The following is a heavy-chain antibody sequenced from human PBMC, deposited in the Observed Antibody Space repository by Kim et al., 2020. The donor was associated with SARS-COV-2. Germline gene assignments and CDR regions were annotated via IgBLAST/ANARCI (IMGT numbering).Heavy chain of an antibody. CDR3: AKGISKSIYYYYGMDV. V-gene: IGHV3-23*01. J-gene: IGHJ6*02. Sequence: GGSLRLSCAASGFTFSSCSMSWVRQAPGKGLEWVSAISGNGANTYYADSVKGRFTISRDKSKNTLYLQMNSLRGGDTAVYYCAKGISKSIYYYYGMDVWGQGTTVTVSS. CDR1: GFTFSSCS. CDR2: ISGNGANT. D-gene: IGHD3-3*02.